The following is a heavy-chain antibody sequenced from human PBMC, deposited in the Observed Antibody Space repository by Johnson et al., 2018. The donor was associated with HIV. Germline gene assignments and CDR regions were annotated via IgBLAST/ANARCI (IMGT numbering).Heavy chain of an antibody. V-gene: IGHV3-30-3*01. D-gene: IGHD3-22*01. CDR1: GFTSTNCA. CDR2: ISYDGSNK. Sequence: QVQLVESGGGVVQPWRSLRLSCAASGFTSTNCARHWVRQAPGISYDGSNKYYADSVKGRFTISSDNSKNTLYLQMNSLRAGDTALYYCTRGESAYYESSGYYSDDAFDIWGQGTMVTVSS. J-gene: IGHJ3*02. CDR3: TRGESAYYESSGYYSDDAFDI.